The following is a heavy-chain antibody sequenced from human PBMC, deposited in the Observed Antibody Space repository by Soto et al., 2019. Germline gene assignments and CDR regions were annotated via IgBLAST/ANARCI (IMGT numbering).Heavy chain of an antibody. V-gene: IGHV3-15*07. CDR1: GFTFSNDW. CDR2: IKSKTDGATT. D-gene: IGHD6-19*01. CDR3: ATEYSSGGCDY. J-gene: IGHJ4*02. Sequence: EVQLVESGVGLVKPGGSLRLSCAASGFTFSNDWMNWVRQAPGKGLEWVGRIKSKTDGATTDYAAPVKGRCTISRNDSKNTLYLQMNSLKTEDTAVYYCATEYSSGGCDYCVLGSLVTVSS.